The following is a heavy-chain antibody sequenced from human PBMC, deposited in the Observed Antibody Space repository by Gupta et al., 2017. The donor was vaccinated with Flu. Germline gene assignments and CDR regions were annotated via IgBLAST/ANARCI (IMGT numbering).Heavy chain of an antibody. J-gene: IGHJ4*02. V-gene: IGHV1-69*08. CDR3: ARDQQQPGGESFDY. CDR2: IIPILGIE. D-gene: IGHD6-13*01. CDR1: GGTFSSYT. Sequence: QVQLVQSGAEVKKPGSSVKVSCKASGGTFSSYTISWVRQAPGQGLEWMGRIIPILGIENYAQKVQGRVTITADKSTSTAYMELRSMRSEETAVYYCARDQQQPGGESFDYGGQGTLVTVSS.